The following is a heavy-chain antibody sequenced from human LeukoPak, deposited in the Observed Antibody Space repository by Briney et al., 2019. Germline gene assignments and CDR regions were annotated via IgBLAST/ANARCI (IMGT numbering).Heavy chain of an antibody. D-gene: IGHD3-10*01. CDR3: ARRYFGSGSNYTDY. CDR2: INPNSGGT. CDR1: GYTFTGYY. V-gene: IGHV1-2*02. Sequence: GASVKVSCKASGYTFTGYYMHWVRQAPGQGLEWMGWINPNSGGTNYAQKFQGRVTMTRDTSISTAYMELSRLRSDDTAVYYCARRYFGSGSNYTDYWGQGTLVTVSS. J-gene: IGHJ4*02.